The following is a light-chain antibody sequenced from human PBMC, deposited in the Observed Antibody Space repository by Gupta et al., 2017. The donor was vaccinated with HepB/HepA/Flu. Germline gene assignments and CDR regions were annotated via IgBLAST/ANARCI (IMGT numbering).Light chain of an antibody. CDR2: RDT. V-gene: IGLV3-9*01. CDR1: DIESKN. Sequence: SYELTQPVSVSMVPGQTASITCGAKDIESKNVHWYQQKPGQAPVLVIYRDTNRPSGIPERFSGSNSGNTATLTISRAQAGDEADYYCQVWDSSAGVVFGGGTKLTVL. CDR3: QVWDSSAGVV. J-gene: IGLJ2*01.